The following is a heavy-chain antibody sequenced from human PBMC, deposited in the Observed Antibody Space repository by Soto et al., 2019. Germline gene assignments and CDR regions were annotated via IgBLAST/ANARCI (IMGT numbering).Heavy chain of an antibody. J-gene: IGHJ6*02. Sequence: GASVKVSCKASGYTFTSYAMHWVRQAPGQRLEWMGWINAGNGNTKYSQKFQGRVTITRDTSASTAYMELSSLRSEDTAVYYCARGVAGDPYYYYGMDVWGQGTTVTVSS. CDR3: ARGVAGDPYYYYGMDV. CDR1: GYTFTSYA. V-gene: IGHV1-3*01. CDR2: INAGNGNT. D-gene: IGHD2-15*01.